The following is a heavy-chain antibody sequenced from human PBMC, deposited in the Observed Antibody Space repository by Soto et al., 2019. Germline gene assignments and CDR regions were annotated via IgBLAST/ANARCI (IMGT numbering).Heavy chain of an antibody. J-gene: IGHJ4*02. CDR3: ARGRYGDY. Sequence: QVHLVQSGAEVKKPGASVKVSCKGSGYIFTTYGITWVRQAPGQGLEWMGWISAHNGNTNYAQKLQSRVTVTRDTSTSTAYRELRNLRSDDTAVYYCARGRYGDYWGQGALVTVSS. V-gene: IGHV1-18*01. CDR2: ISAHNGNT. D-gene: IGHD1-1*01. CDR1: GYIFTTYG.